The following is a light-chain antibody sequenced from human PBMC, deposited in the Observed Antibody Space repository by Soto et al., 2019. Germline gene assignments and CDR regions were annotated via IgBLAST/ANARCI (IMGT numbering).Light chain of an antibody. V-gene: IGKV1-39*01. CDR1: QSISTN. J-gene: IGKJ4*01. CDR3: QQSTTTPLT. Sequence: DIQMTQSPASLSASLGDRVTITCRASQSISTNLDWYQQKPGKAPKLLIYAASSLHSGVPSRFSGSGSGTEFTLTISSLQAEDSATYCCQQSTTTPLTFGGGTKVEIK. CDR2: AAS.